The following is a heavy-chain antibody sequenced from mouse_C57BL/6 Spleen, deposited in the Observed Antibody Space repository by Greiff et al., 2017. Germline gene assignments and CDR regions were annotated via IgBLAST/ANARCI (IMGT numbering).Heavy chain of an antibody. D-gene: IGHD2-2*01. CDR3: SSRGYGGAWFAY. CDR1: GYTFTDYN. J-gene: IGHJ3*01. CDR2: INPNNGGT. V-gene: IGHV1-22*01. Sequence: EVQLQQSGPELVKPGASVKMSCKASGYTFTDYNMHWVKQSHGKSLEWIGYINPNNGGTSYNQKFKGKATLTVNKSSSTAYMELRSLTSEDSAVYYCSSRGYGGAWFAYWGQGTLVTVSA.